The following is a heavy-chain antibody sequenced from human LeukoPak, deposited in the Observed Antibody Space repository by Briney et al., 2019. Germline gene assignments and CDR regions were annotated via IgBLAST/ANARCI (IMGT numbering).Heavy chain of an antibody. Sequence: GESLKISCKGSGYSFTAYWIGWVRQMPGKGLEWMGIIYPGDSDTRYSLSFQGQVTISADKSISTAYLQWSSLKASDTAMYYCARSSAVAGPDYWGQGTLVTVSS. CDR3: ARSSAVAGPDY. D-gene: IGHD6-19*01. J-gene: IGHJ4*02. CDR1: GYSFTAYW. V-gene: IGHV5-51*01. CDR2: IYPGDSDT.